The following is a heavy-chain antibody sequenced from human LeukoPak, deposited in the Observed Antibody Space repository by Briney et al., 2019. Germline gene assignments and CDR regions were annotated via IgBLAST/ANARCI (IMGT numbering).Heavy chain of an antibody. CDR1: GFTFSRYW. D-gene: IGHD3-22*01. CDR3: ARMYDSSGYYSY. J-gene: IGHJ4*02. CDR2: ISGSGGST. Sequence: PGGSLRLSCAASGFTFSRYWMSWVRQAPGKGLEWVSAISGSGGSTYYADSVKGRFTISRDNSKNTLYLQMNSLRAEDTAVYYCARMYDSSGYYSYWGQGTLVTVSS. V-gene: IGHV3-23*01.